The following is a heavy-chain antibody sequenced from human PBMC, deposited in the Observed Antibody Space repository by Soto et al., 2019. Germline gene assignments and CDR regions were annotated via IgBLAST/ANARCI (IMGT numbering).Heavy chain of an antibody. CDR2: ISGTGGST. J-gene: IGHJ4*02. CDR1: GFTFSSYA. D-gene: IGHD3-22*01. Sequence: EVQLLQSGGGLVQPGGSLRLSCAASGFTFSSYAMSWVRQAPGKGLEWVSTISGTGGSTYYPDSVKGRFTISRDNSKNTVYLQMNCLRAEDAAVYYCAKEMTSGYYLFDYWGQGTLATVSS. CDR3: AKEMTSGYYLFDY. V-gene: IGHV3-23*01.